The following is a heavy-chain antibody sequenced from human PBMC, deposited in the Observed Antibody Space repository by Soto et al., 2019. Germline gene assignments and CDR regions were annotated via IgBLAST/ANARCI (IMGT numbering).Heavy chain of an antibody. D-gene: IGHD3-3*01. J-gene: IGHJ5*01. CDR2: IDPSDPYT. CDR1: QDFLTIPNW. CDR3: GRDFGSGNGDS. Sequence: GVSLKISCHTPQDFLTIPNWITWVRQRPGKGLEWVGRIDPSDPYTTYNPSLKGHVILSFDKSITTGFLQWTSLKASDTALYFCGRDFGSGNGDSWGHVSQVSVCS. V-gene: IGHV5-10-1*01.